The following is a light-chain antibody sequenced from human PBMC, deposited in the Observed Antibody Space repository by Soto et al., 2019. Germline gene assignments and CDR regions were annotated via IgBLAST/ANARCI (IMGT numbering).Light chain of an antibody. V-gene: IGKV1-33*01. CDR1: QDINNY. CDR3: QQYDNLPT. CDR2: DAS. Sequence: DIQMTQSPSSLSASVGDRVTITCQASQDINNYLNWYQQKPGKAPKLLIYDASNLEAGVPSRFSGSGSGTHFTFTISRLQPEDIATYYCQQYDNLPTFGQGTRLEIK. J-gene: IGKJ5*01.